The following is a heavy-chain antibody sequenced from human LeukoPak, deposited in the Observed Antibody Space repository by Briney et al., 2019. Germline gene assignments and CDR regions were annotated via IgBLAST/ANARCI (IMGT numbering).Heavy chain of an antibody. CDR3: ARAGGSTVSHSDY. V-gene: IGHV3-21*01. CDR1: GFTFSSYS. Sequence: GGSLRLSCAASGFTFSSYSMNWIRQAPGKGLEWVSSISSSTSYIYYADSVKGRFTISKDDAKNSLYLQMNSLRAEDTAVYYCARAGGSTVSHSDYWGQGTLVTVSS. J-gene: IGHJ4*02. D-gene: IGHD4-17*01. CDR2: ISSSTSYI.